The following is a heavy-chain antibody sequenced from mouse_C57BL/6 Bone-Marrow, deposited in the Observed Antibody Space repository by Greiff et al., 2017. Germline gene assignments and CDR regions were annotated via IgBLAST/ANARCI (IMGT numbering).Heavy chain of an antibody. CDR2: LNPSSGYT. Sequence: QVQLKESGAELAKPGASVKLSCKASGYTFTSYWMHWVKQRPGQGLEWIGYLNPSSGYTKYNQKFKDKATLTADKSSSTAYMQLSRLTYEDSAVYYCARSDYYGSSYLYAMDYWGQGTSVTVSS. CDR3: ARSDYYGSSYLYAMDY. CDR1: GYTFTSYW. J-gene: IGHJ4*01. D-gene: IGHD1-1*01. V-gene: IGHV1-7*01.